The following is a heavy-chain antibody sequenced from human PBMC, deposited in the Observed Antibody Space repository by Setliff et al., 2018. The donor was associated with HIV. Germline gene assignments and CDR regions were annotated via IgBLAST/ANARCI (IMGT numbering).Heavy chain of an antibody. CDR1: GFTFSNYE. CDR2: ISKSGDYS. J-gene: IGHJ6*03. D-gene: IGHD1-20*01. V-gene: IGHV3-48*03. CDR3: AKSFNSGPTNWNIDV. Sequence: PGGSLRLSCAASGFTFSNYEMNWVRQAPGKGLEWVSYISKSGDYSNYADSVRGRFTISRDNSKNTLYLQMNSLRSEDTAVYFCAKSFNSGPTNWNIDVWGTGTTVTVPS.